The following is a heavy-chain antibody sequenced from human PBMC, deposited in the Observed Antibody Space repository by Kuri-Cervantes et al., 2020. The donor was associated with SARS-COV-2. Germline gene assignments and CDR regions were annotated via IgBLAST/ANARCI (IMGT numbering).Heavy chain of an antibody. Sequence: GESLKISCAASEFTFSNYAMNWVRQAPGKGLEWLSSINSAGTTIYYADSLKGRLTVSRDNGKNSLYLQTNSLRVQDSAIYFCARSRKNAYDFWTGVSDSDYFYGFDVWGQGTTVTVSS. CDR2: INSAGTTI. D-gene: IGHD3-3*01. CDR1: EFTFSNYA. V-gene: IGHV3-21*01. J-gene: IGHJ6*02. CDR3: ARSRKNAYDFWTGVSDSDYFYGFDV.